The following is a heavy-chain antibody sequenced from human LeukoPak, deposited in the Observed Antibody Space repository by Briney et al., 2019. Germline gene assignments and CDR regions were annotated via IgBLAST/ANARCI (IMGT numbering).Heavy chain of an antibody. CDR2: IIPILGIA. V-gene: IGHV1-69*04. CDR3: AREVSTRTQLHNYYYYYGMDV. Sequence: VASVKVSCKASGGTFSSYAISWVRQAPGQGLEWMGRIIPILGIANYAQKFQGRVTITADKSTSTAYMELSSLRSEDTAVYYCAREVSTRTQLHNYYYYYGMDVWGQGTTVTVSS. D-gene: IGHD5-18*01. J-gene: IGHJ6*02. CDR1: GGTFSSYA.